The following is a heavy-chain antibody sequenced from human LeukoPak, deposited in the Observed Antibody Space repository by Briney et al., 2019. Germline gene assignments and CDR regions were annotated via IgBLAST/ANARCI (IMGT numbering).Heavy chain of an antibody. D-gene: IGHD3-22*01. CDR2: INHSGST. V-gene: IGHV4-34*01. CDR1: GGSFSGYY. Sequence: PSETLSLTCAVYGGSFSGYYWSWIRQPPGKGLEWIGEINHSGSTNYNPSLKSRVTISVDTSKKQFSLKVSSVTAADTAVYYCARPGRNYYYDSSGYRYWGQGTLVTVSS. CDR3: ARPGRNYYYDSSGYRY. J-gene: IGHJ4*02.